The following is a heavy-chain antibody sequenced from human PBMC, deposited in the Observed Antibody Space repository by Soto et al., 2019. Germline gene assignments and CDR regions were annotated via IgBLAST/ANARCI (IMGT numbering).Heavy chain of an antibody. V-gene: IGHV1-18*01. J-gene: IGHJ4*02. CDR3: ATAVRGSGSYYGE. CDR1: GNTFINYG. D-gene: IGHD3-10*01. Sequence: QVHLVQSGAEVKKPGASVKVSCKASGNTFINYGVSWVRQAPGQGLEWMGWLSHHKDNTNYGQNFQGRVTMTTDTSTSTAYMELRSLRSDDTAVYYCATAVRGSGSYYGEWGQGTLVTVSS. CDR2: LSHHKDNT.